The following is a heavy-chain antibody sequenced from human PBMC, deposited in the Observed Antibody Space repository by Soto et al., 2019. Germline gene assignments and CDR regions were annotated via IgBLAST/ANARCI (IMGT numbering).Heavy chain of an antibody. D-gene: IGHD3-16*01. J-gene: IGHJ5*02. V-gene: IGHV3-73*01. Sequence: PGGSLRLSCAASGLTFSGSAMHWVRQASGKGLEWVGRIRSKANSYATAYAASVKGRFTISRDDSKNTAYLQMNSLKTEDTAVYYCNRIEGGASHPWFDPWGQGTLVTVSP. CDR3: NRIEGGASHPWFDP. CDR2: IRSKANSYAT. CDR1: GLTFSGSA.